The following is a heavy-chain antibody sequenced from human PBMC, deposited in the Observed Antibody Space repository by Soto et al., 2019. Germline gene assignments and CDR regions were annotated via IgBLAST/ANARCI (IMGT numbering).Heavy chain of an antibody. V-gene: IGHV3-21*01. CDR1: GFTFSSYS. CDR3: ARVDVVVPTSYYYGMDV. J-gene: IGHJ6*02. CDR2: ISSSSYI. Sequence: GGSLRLSCAASGFTFSSYSMNWVRQAPGKGLEWVSSISSSSYIYYADSVKGRFTISRDNAKNSLYLQMNSLRAEDTAVYYCARVDVVVPTSYYYGMDVWGQGTTVTVSS. D-gene: IGHD2-2*01.